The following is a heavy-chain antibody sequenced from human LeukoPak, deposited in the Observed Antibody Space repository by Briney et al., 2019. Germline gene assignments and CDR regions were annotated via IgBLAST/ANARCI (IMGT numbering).Heavy chain of an antibody. Sequence: GRSLRLSCAASGFTFSSYWMSWVRQAPGKGLEWVANIKQDGSEKYYVDSVKGRFTISRDNAKNSLYLQMNSLRAEDTAVYYCARALYGDYVYWYFDLWGRGTLVTVSS. CDR3: ARALYGDYVYWYFDL. J-gene: IGHJ2*01. V-gene: IGHV3-7*04. D-gene: IGHD4-17*01. CDR2: IKQDGSEK. CDR1: GFTFSSYW.